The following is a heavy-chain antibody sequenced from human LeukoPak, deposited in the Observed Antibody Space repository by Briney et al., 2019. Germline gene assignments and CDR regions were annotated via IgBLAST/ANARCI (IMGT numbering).Heavy chain of an antibody. V-gene: IGHV3-21*01. J-gene: IGHJ4*02. D-gene: IGHD1-26*01. CDR3: ARGRGGSYHY. CDR1: GFRLRDYT. CDR2: ISGSSIHT. Sequence: PGGSLRLSCATSGFRLRDYTMNWVRQSPGKGLEWVSSISGSSIHTYYADSVRGRFTISRDNAKNTLYLQMNSLRVEDTAVYYCARGRGGSYHYWGQGTLVTVSS.